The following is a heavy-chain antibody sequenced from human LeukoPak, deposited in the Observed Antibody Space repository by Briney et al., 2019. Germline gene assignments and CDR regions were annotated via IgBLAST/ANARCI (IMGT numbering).Heavy chain of an antibody. CDR3: RTYRWGDSFEY. D-gene: IGHD3-16*01. J-gene: IGHJ4*02. CDR1: GFTFTSYS. CDR2: ISSSSTYI. Sequence: GGSLRLSCAASGFTFTSYSMNWVRQAPGKGLEWVSSISSSSTYIYYADSVKGRFTISRDNAKKTLYLQMNSLRVEDTAIYYCRTYRWGDSFEYWGQGTLVTVSS. V-gene: IGHV3-21*01.